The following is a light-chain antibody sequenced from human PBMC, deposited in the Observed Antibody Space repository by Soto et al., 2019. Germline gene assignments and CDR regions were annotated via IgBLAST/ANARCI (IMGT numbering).Light chain of an antibody. CDR3: CSYVGSSILM. CDR2: EVN. CDR1: SSDVGSYNL. V-gene: IGLV2-23*02. Sequence: QSALTQPASVSGSPGQSITISCSGTSSDVGSYNLVSWYQQLPGKAPKLIIYEVNERPSGISDRFSGSKSGKTASLTISGLQGEDEADYYCCSYVGSSILMFGGGTKLTVL. J-gene: IGLJ3*02.